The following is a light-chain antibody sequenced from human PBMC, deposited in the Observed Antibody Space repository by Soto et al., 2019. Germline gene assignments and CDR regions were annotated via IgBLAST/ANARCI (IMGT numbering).Light chain of an antibody. Sequence: QSALTQPASVSGSLGQSITISCTGTSSDVGSNNLVSWYQQHPGKAPKLMIYEGSKRPSGVSNRFSGSKSANTASLTISGLQAEDEADYYCCSYAGSMTFVFGGGTKLTVL. J-gene: IGLJ2*01. V-gene: IGLV2-23*03. CDR3: CSYAGSMTFV. CDR1: SSDVGSNNL. CDR2: EGS.